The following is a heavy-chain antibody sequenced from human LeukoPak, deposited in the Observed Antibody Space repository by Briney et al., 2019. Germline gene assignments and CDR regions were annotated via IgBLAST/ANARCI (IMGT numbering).Heavy chain of an antibody. Sequence: ASVTVSFKASGYTFTSYNMHWVRQAPGQGLEWMGIINPSGGSTNYAQKFQGRVTMTRDTSTSTVYMELSSLRSEDTAVYYCARDDNSGYFYGAGGYWGQGTLVTVSS. J-gene: IGHJ4*02. CDR1: GYTFTSYN. D-gene: IGHD3-22*01. V-gene: IGHV1-46*01. CDR2: INPSGGST. CDR3: ARDDNSGYFYGAGGY.